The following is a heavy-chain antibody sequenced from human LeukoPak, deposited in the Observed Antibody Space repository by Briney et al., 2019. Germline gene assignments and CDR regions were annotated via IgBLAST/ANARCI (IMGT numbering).Heavy chain of an antibody. D-gene: IGHD2-15*01. CDR1: GFTFSSYA. CDR3: ARDHHDTGSLPDY. V-gene: IGHV3-30-3*01. CDR2: ISYDGSNK. J-gene: IGHJ4*02. Sequence: GGSLRLSCAASGFTFSSYAMHWVRQAPGKGLEWVAVISYDGSNKYYADSVKGRFTISRDNSKNTLYLQMNSLRAEDTAVYYCARDHHDTGSLPDYWGQGTLVTVSS.